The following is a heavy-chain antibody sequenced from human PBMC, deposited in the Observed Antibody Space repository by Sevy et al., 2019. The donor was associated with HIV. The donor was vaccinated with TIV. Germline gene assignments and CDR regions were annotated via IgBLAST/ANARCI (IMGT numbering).Heavy chain of an antibody. CDR2: ISPYNGYT. J-gene: IGHJ5*02. D-gene: IGHD3-10*02. V-gene: IGHV1-18*01. CDR1: GYTFTTYG. Sequence: GGSLRLSCKTSGYTFTTYGITWVRQAPGQGLDWMGWISPYNGYTKYAQRFQGRVMMTADTSTNTVYMELRNLRFDDTAVYYCARIFSGSYYDGYNWFDPWGQGAMVTISS. CDR3: ARIFSGSYYDGYNWFDP.